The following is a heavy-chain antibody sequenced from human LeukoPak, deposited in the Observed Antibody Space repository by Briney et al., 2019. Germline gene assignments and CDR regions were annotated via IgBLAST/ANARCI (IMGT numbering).Heavy chain of an antibody. CDR1: GFTFDDYA. Sequence: GRSLRLSCAASGFTFDDYAMHWVRQAPGKGLEWVSGISWNSGSIGYADSVKGRFTISRDNAKNSLYLQMNSLRAEDMALYYCAKDMKGELLRGFDYWGQGTLVTVSS. CDR3: AKDMKGELLRGFDY. J-gene: IGHJ4*02. D-gene: IGHD1-26*01. CDR2: ISWNSGSI. V-gene: IGHV3-9*03.